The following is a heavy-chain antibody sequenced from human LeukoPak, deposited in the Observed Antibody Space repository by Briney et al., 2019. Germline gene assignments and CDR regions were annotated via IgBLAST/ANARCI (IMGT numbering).Heavy chain of an antibody. V-gene: IGHV4-39*01. CDR1: GGSISSSSYY. Sequence: SETLSLTCTVSGGSISSSSYYWGWIRQPPGKGLEWIGSIYYSGSTYYNPSLKSRVTISVDTSKNQFSLKLSSVTAADTAVYYCARQGDSSGYYCFDYWGQGTLVTVSS. J-gene: IGHJ4*02. D-gene: IGHD3-22*01. CDR2: IYYSGST. CDR3: ARQGDSSGYYCFDY.